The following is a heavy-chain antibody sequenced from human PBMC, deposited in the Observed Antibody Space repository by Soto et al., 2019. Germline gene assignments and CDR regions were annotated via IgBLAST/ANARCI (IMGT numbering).Heavy chain of an antibody. D-gene: IGHD5-18*01. CDR2: IRSKANSYAT. CDR1: GFTFSGSA. CDR3: TRHVDTTTGEDFDY. J-gene: IGHJ4*02. V-gene: IGHV3-73*02. Sequence: EVQVVESGGGLVQPGGSLKLSCVASGFTFSGSAMHWIRQASGKGLEWVGRIRSKANSYATVYAESVKGRFTISRDDSKNTAYLQMNSLTTEDTAVYYCTRHVDTTTGEDFDYWGQGTLVTVSS.